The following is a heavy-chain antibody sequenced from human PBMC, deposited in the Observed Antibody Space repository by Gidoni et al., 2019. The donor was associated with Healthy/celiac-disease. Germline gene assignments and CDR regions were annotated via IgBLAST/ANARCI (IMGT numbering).Heavy chain of an antibody. CDR1: GFTFSSYA. J-gene: IGHJ4*02. CDR3: AKEGATVGTGYFDY. Sequence: EVQLLESGGGLVQPGGSLRLSCAASGFTFSSYALRWVRQAPGKGLEWVSAISGSGGSTYYADSVKGRFTISRDNSKNTLYLQMNSLRGEDTAVYFCAKEGATVGTGYFDYWGQGTLVTVFS. D-gene: IGHD6-13*01. CDR2: ISGSGGST. V-gene: IGHV3-23*01.